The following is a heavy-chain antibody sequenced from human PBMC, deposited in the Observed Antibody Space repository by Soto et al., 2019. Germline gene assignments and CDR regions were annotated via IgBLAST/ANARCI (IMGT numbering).Heavy chain of an antibody. CDR3: ARSLLTSSWYAGS. J-gene: IGHJ5*02. D-gene: IGHD6-13*01. CDR1: GYSISSGYY. CDR2: IYHSGTT. V-gene: IGHV4-38-2*01. Sequence: SETLSLTCVVSGYSISSGYYWGWIRQPPGKGLEWIGSIYHSGTTYYNPSLKSRVTISLDTSRNQFSLKLTSVTAAGTAVYYCARSLLTSSWYAGSWGQGTLVTVSS.